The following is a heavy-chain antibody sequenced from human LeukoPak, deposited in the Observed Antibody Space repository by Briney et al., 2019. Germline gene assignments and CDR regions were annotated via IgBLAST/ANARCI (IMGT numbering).Heavy chain of an antibody. CDR3: ARDVR. V-gene: IGHV3-53*01. J-gene: IGHJ4*02. CDR2: IHSDGTT. Sequence: GGSLRLSCAASGFTFSSYGMSWVRQAPGKGLEWVSVIHSDGTTYYADSVKGRFTISRDNSKNTLFLQMNSLRAEDTALYYCARDVRWGQGTLVTVSS. CDR1: GFTFSSYG.